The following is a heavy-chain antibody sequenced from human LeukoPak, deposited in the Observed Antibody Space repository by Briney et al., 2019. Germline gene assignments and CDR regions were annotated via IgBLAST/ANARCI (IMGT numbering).Heavy chain of an antibody. J-gene: IGHJ6*03. Sequence: ASVKVSCKVSVYTFTDYYMYWVQQAPGKGLEWMGLVDPEDGETIYAEKFQGRVTITADTSTDTAYMELSSLRSEDTAVYYCATRASSSPDMDVWGKGTTVTVSS. V-gene: IGHV1-69-2*01. CDR3: ATRASSSPDMDV. CDR2: VDPEDGET. CDR1: VYTFTDYY. D-gene: IGHD6-6*01.